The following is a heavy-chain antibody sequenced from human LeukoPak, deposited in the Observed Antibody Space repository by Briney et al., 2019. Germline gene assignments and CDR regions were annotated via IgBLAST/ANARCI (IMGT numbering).Heavy chain of an antibody. V-gene: IGHV4-61*05. CDR1: GGSISSSSYY. CDR3: ARGVTPQPYGDPDHYYYGMDV. D-gene: IGHD4-17*01. CDR2: IYYSGST. J-gene: IGHJ6*02. Sequence: PSETLSLTCTVSGGSISSSSYYWGWIRQPPGKGLEWIGYIYYSGSTNYNPSLKSRVTISVDTSKNQFSLKLSSVTAADTAVYYCARGVTPQPYGDPDHYYYGMDVWGQGTTVTVSS.